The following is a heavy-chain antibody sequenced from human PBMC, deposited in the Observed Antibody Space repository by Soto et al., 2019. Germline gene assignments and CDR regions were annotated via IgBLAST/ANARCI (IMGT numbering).Heavy chain of an antibody. V-gene: IGHV4-31*03. Sequence: QVQRQESGPGLVKPSQTLSLTCTVSGGSIRSGAFYWSWIRQLPGRGLEWIGYTSYRGNSYYSPSLKSRVTISVDTSKNQISLKLSSVTAADTAVYYCARYTSGWSQGYWGQGTLVTVSS. D-gene: IGHD6-19*01. CDR3: ARYTSGWSQGY. CDR2: TSYRGNS. CDR1: GGSIRSGAFY. J-gene: IGHJ4*02.